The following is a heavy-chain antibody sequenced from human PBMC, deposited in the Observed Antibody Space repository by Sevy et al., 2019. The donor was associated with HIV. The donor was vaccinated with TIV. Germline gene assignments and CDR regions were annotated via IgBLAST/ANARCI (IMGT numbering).Heavy chain of an antibody. V-gene: IGHV1-24*01. CDR2: FDPEDGER. CDR3: ASTREYYSDNSGYFDY. CDR1: GHTITELP. J-gene: IGHJ4*02. D-gene: IGHD3-22*01. Sequence: ASVKVSCKFSGHTITELPIHWVRQASGKRLEWMGRFDPEDGERIYAQKFQGRVTMTEDTSTDTAYMELSSLRSEDTALYYCASTREYYSDNSGYFDYWGQGTLVTVSS.